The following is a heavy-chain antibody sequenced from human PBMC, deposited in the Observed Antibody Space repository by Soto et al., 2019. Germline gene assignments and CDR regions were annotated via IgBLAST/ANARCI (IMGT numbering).Heavy chain of an antibody. D-gene: IGHD6-19*01. J-gene: IGHJ4*02. CDR1: GFTFSSYA. CDR3: ARLDKFNGGWS. CDR2: VSHDGKSG. Sequence: QVQLVESGGGVVQPGRSLRLSCAASGFTFSSYAMHWVRRAPGKGLEWVAAVSHDGKSGFYADSVSGRFTVSRDNSNHLGYLQMELLRPADRALFYCARLDKFNGGWSWGQGTAVTVSS. V-gene: IGHV3-30*14.